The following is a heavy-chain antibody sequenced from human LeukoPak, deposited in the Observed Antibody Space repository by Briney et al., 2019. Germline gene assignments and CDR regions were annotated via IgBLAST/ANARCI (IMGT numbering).Heavy chain of an antibody. V-gene: IGHV1-18*01. CDR3: AKDSRYPGGYYYYMDV. J-gene: IGHJ6*03. CDR2: ISAYTGNT. CDR1: GYTFTSYG. D-gene: IGHD4-23*01. Sequence: GASVKVSCKASGYTFTSYGISWVRQAPGQGLEWMGWISAYTGNTNYAQKLQGRVTMTTDTSTSTAYMELRSLRSDDTAVYYCAKDSRYPGGYYYYMDVWGKGTTVTVSS.